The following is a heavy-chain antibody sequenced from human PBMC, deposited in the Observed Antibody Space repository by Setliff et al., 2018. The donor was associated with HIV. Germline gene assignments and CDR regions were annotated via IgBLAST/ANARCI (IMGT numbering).Heavy chain of an antibody. J-gene: IGHJ4*01. CDR3: ASALVGGASPFDY. Sequence: SETLSLTCTVSGGSISRGGRYWGWVRQHPGRGLEWVGYVYCNGESFYNPSLRGRITILQDKSKNQFSLEVRSVTAADTAIYYCASALVGGASPFDYWGQGALVTVSS. CDR1: GGSISRGGRY. V-gene: IGHV4-31*03. CDR2: VYCNGES. D-gene: IGHD3-3*01.